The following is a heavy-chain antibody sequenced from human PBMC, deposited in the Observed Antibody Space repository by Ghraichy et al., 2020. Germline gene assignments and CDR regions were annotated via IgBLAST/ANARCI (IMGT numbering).Heavy chain of an antibody. V-gene: IGHV1-18*04. J-gene: IGHJ4*02. CDR3: ARGTTTVVTPLDDY. Sequence: APVKVSCKASGYTFTSYGISWVRQAPGQGLEWMGWISAYNGNTNYAQKLQGRVTMTTDTSTSTAYMELRSLRSDDTTVYYCARGTTTVVTPLDDYWGQGTLVTVSS. CDR2: ISAYNGNT. CDR1: GYTFTSYG. D-gene: IGHD4-23*01.